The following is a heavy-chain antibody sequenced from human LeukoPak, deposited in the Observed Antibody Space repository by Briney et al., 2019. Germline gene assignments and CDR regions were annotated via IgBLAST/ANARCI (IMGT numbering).Heavy chain of an antibody. CDR2: IIPIFGTA. Sequence: GASVKVSCKASGGTFSSYAISWVRQAPGQGLEWMGGIIPIFGTANYAQKFQGRVTITTDESTSTAYMELSSLRSEGTAVYYCARGLPPYYYDFWSENYMDVWGKGTTVTVSS. D-gene: IGHD3-3*01. CDR3: ARGLPPYYYDFWSENYMDV. V-gene: IGHV1-69*05. J-gene: IGHJ6*03. CDR1: GGTFSSYA.